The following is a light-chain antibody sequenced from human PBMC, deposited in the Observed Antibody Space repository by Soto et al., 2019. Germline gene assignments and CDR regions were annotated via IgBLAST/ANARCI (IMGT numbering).Light chain of an antibody. J-gene: IGLJ1*01. V-gene: IGLV1-51*01. CDR2: DDN. CDR3: GSWDSSLSAYV. Sequence: QSVLTQPPSVSAAPGQKVTISCSGSSSNIGGHSVSWYQQLPGTAPKLLIYDDNKRPSGIPDRFSGSKSGTSATLGITGFQTGDEADYYCGSWDSSLSAYVFGTGTKGTVL. CDR1: SSNIGGHS.